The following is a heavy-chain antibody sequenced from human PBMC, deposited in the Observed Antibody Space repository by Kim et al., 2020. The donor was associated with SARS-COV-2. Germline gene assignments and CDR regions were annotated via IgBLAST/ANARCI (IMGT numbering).Heavy chain of an antibody. CDR3: ARQINYYDSSGYHN. CDR2: IYYSGST. D-gene: IGHD3-22*01. CDR1: GGSISSSSYY. J-gene: IGHJ4*02. Sequence: SETLSLTCTVSGGSISSSSYYWGWIRQPPGKGLEWIGSIYYSGSTYYNPSLKSRVTISVDTSKNQFSLKLSSVTAADTAVYYCARQINYYDSSGYHNWGQGTLVTVSS. V-gene: IGHV4-39*01.